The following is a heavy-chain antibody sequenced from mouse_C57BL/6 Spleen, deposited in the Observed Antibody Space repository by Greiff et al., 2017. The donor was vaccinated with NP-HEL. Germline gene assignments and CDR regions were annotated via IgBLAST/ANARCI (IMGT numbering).Heavy chain of an antibody. D-gene: IGHD2-3*01. CDR1: GYSFTGYF. V-gene: IGHV1-37*01. CDR3: ARVYDGYYGAMDY. Sequence: EVKLMESGPELVKPGASVKISCKASGYSFTGYFMNWVKQSHGKSLEWIGGINPYNGDTFYNQKFKGKATLTVDKSSSTAHMELLSLTSEDFAVYYCARVYDGYYGAMDYWGQGTSVTVSS. J-gene: IGHJ4*01. CDR2: INPYNGDT.